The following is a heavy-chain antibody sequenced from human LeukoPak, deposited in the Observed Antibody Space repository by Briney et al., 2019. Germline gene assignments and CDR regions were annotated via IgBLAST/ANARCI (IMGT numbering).Heavy chain of an antibody. CDR2: IYTSGST. V-gene: IGHV4-4*09. CDR1: GGSISSYY. Sequence: SETLSLTCTVSGGSISSYYWSWIRQPPGKGLEWLGYIYTSGSTNYNPSLKSRVTISVDTSKKQFSLKLSSVAAADTAVYYCARGYYRSSWSGFLDYWGQGTLVTVSS. J-gene: IGHJ4*02. D-gene: IGHD6-13*01. CDR3: ARGYYRSSWSGFLDY.